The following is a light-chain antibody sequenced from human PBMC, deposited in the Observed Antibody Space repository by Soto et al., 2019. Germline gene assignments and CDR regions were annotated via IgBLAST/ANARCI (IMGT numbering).Light chain of an antibody. J-gene: IGKJ2*01. V-gene: IGKV3-20*01. Sequence: EIVLTQSPGTLSLSPGEGATLSCRASQSVSSTYLAWYQQKPGQAPRLLIYGASSRASGIPDRFSGSGSGTDFTLTINSLEPEDFAEYYCQQYSGPGMDTFGQGTKLEIK. CDR2: GAS. CDR1: QSVSSTY. CDR3: QQYSGPGMDT.